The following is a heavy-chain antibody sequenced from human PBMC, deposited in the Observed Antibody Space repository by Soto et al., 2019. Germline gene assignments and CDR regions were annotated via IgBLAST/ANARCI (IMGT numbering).Heavy chain of an antibody. CDR3: ARNSYYDFWSGYQRAFDL. CDR2: LYHSGST. J-gene: IGHJ4*02. D-gene: IGHD3-3*01. CDR1: Y. V-gene: IGHV4-38-2*01. Sequence: YWGWIRQSPGKGLEWIGSLYHSGSTYYNPSLKSRVTISVDSSKNQFSLKLSSVTAADTAVYYCARNSYYDFWSGYQRAFDLWGQGTLVTVSS.